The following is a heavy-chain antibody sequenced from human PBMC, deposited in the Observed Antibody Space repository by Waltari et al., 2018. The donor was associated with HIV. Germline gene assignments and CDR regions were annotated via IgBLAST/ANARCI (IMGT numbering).Heavy chain of an antibody. J-gene: IGHJ4*02. CDR2: FWSDGAEI. V-gene: IGHV3-33*08. Sequence: QVQLVESGGGVVQPGTSLTLSCAVSGFTCSNFAIHVVRQSPGKRLEWLAVFWSDGAEISYADSVKGRFTISKDSSQKTLYLHLTSLRAEDTALYYCARGYSSSRWIPLYHWGRGTLVTVSS. D-gene: IGHD6-6*01. CDR1: GFTCSNFA. CDR3: ARGYSSSRWIPLYH.